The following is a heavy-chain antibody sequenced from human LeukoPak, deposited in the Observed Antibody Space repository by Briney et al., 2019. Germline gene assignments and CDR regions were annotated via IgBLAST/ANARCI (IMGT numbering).Heavy chain of an antibody. D-gene: IGHD3-22*01. Sequence: SGGSLRLSCAASGFTFSSYAMSWVRQAPGKGLEWVSGISGSGGSTYYADSVKGRLTISRDNSKNTLFLQMNSLSAEDTAVYYCAKDGDTSGYYSNFDYWGQGTLVTVSS. J-gene: IGHJ4*02. CDR2: ISGSGGST. V-gene: IGHV3-23*01. CDR1: GFTFSSYA. CDR3: AKDGDTSGYYSNFDY.